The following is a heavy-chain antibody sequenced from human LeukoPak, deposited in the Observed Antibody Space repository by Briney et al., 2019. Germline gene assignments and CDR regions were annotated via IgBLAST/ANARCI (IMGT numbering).Heavy chain of an antibody. D-gene: IGHD3-22*01. Sequence: PSETLSLTCAVYGGSFSGYYWSWIRQPPRKGREWIGEINHRGSTNYHQPLKSPLTISVDTSKNQFSLKLSSVPAADTAVYYSARGRYDSSGYYYTPNTFDYWGQGTLVTVSS. J-gene: IGHJ4*02. V-gene: IGHV4-34*01. CDR3: ARGRYDSSGYYYTPNTFDY. CDR1: GGSFSGYY. CDR2: INHRGST.